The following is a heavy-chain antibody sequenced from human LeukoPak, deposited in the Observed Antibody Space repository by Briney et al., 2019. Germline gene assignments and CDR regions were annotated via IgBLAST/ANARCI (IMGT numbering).Heavy chain of an antibody. CDR1: GYTFTSYY. J-gene: IGHJ5*02. CDR2: INPSGGST. CDR3: ARGVEMATISHWFDP. Sequence: ASVKVSCKASGYTFTSYYMHWVRQAPGQGLEWMGIINPSGGSTSYAQKFQGRVTMTRDMSTSTVYMELSSLRSEDTAVYYCARGVEMATISHWFDPWGQGTLVTVSS. V-gene: IGHV1-46*01. D-gene: IGHD5-24*01.